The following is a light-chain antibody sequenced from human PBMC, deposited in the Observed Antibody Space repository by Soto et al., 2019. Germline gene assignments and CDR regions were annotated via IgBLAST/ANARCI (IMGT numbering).Light chain of an antibody. Sequence: EVVLTQSPGTLSLSPGGRATLSCRASQSVSSYLAWYQQKPGQAPRLLIYDASNRATGIPARFSGSGSGTDFTLTISRLEPEDFAVYYCQQRSNWPPITFGQGTRLEI. J-gene: IGKJ5*01. CDR2: DAS. CDR1: QSVSSY. CDR3: QQRSNWPPIT. V-gene: IGKV3-11*01.